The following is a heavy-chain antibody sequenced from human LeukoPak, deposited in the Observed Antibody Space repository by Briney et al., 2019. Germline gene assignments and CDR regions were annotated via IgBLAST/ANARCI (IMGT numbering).Heavy chain of an antibody. V-gene: IGHV1-69*06. J-gene: IGHJ6*03. CDR1: GGTFSSYA. CDR2: IIPIFGTA. Sequence: GASVKVSCKASGGTFSSYAISWVRQAPGQGLEWMGGIIPIFGTANYAQKFQGRVTITADKSTSTAYMELSSLRSEDTAVYYCARAAIVATIWPYYYYMDVWGKGTTVTVSS. D-gene: IGHD5-12*01. CDR3: ARAAIVATIWPYYYYMDV.